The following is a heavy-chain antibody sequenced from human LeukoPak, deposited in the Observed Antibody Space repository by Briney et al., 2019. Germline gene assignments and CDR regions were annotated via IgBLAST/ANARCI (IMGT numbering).Heavy chain of an antibody. J-gene: IGHJ5*02. D-gene: IGHD6-19*01. CDR1: VGSISSSSYY. Sequence: SETLSLTCTVSVGSISSSSYYWGWIRQPPGKGLEWIGSIYYSGSTYYNPSLKSRVTISVDTSKNQFSLKLSSVTAADTAVYYCARDGRRIAVAGKRWFDPWGQGTLVTVSS. CDR2: IYYSGST. CDR3: ARDGRRIAVAGKRWFDP. V-gene: IGHV4-39*07.